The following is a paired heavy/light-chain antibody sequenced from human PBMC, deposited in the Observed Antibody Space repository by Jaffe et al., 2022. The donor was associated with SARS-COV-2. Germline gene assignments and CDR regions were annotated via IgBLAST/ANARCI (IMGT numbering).Light chain of an antibody. CDR2: KAS. Sequence: DIQMTQSPSTLSASVGDRVTITCRASQSISNWLAWYQQKAGEAPKLLIYKASRLQSGVPSRFSGSGSGTEFTLTISSLQPDDFAAYYCQQYDSNSGTFGQGTKVEIK. CDR1: QSISNW. J-gene: IGKJ1*01. V-gene: IGKV1-5*03. CDR3: QQYDSNSGT.
Heavy chain of an antibody. Sequence: QVKMVQSGAEVKKPGASVKVSCKASGYTFTNFDINWVRQAVGQGLEWMGWVNPNNGNTGYAQKFRGRVTMTRDTSISTAYMELSSLTSEDTAIYYCARGGPGPLYYLNNRSPEDPWGQGTLVTVSP. J-gene: IGHJ5*02. CDR3: ARGGPGPLYYLNNRSPEDP. CDR1: GYTFTNFD. V-gene: IGHV1-8*02. D-gene: IGHD3-10*01. CDR2: VNPNNGNT.